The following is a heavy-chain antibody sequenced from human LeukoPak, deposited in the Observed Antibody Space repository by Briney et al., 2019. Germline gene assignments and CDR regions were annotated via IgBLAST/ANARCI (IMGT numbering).Heavy chain of an antibody. CDR2: IYYSGST. Sequence: SETLSLTCTVSGGSISSSSYYWGWIRQPPGKGLEWIGSIYYSGSTYYNPSLKSRVTISVDTSKNQFSLKLSSVTAADTAVYYCARGWRSKVVAAYNWFDAWGQGTLVTVFS. CDR1: GGSISSSSYY. CDR3: ARGWRSKVVAAYNWFDA. V-gene: IGHV4-39*07. J-gene: IGHJ5*02. D-gene: IGHD2-15*01.